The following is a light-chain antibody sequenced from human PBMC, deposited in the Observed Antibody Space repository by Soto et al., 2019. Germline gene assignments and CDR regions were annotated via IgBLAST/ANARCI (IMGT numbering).Light chain of an antibody. CDR1: QSLLHNNGYNY. J-gene: IGKJ1*01. CDR2: LGS. CDR3: MRAVQPWT. V-gene: IGKV2-28*01. Sequence: DIMMTQSPLSLPVTPGEPASLSCRSSQSLLHNNGYNYLDWYLQKAGQSPQLLIYLGSNRASGVPDRFSGSGSGTDFTLKISRVEADDVGVYYCMRAVQPWTFGQGTKVEIK.